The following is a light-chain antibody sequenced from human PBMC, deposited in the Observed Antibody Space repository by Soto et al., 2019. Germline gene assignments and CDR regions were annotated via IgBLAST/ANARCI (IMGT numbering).Light chain of an antibody. CDR2: DAS. V-gene: IGKV3-20*01. J-gene: IGKJ1*01. CDR1: QSVSSDS. CDR3: QQYGSSPRT. Sequence: EIVLTQSPGTLSLSPGERAILSCRASQSVSSDSLAWYRQKPGQAPRLLVYDASSRATGIPDRFSGSWSGTDFSLSISRLEPEDFAVYYCQQYGSSPRTFGQGTKVEIK.